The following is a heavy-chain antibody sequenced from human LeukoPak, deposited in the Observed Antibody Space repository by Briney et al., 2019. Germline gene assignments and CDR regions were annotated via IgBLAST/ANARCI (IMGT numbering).Heavy chain of an antibody. D-gene: IGHD6-19*01. Sequence: SETLSLTCTVSGGSISSYYWSWIRQPPGKGLEWIGYIYYSGSTNYNPSLKSRVTILVDTSKNQFSLKLSSVTAADTAVYYCARAVAGAYDAFDIWGQGTMVTVSS. CDR2: IYYSGST. J-gene: IGHJ3*02. CDR3: ARAVAGAYDAFDI. V-gene: IGHV4-59*01. CDR1: GGSISSYY.